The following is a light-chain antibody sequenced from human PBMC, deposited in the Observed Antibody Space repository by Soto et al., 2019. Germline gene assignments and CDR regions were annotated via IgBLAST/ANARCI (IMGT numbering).Light chain of an antibody. CDR1: QDINIY. V-gene: IGKV1-33*01. Sequence: DIQMTQSPSSLFASVGDRVTITCQATQDINIYLNWYQQKPGKAPNLLIYDASNLEIGVPSRFSGSGSGTEFTLIISGLQPDDSATYYCQQYTNTNNPWMFGQGTKVDIK. J-gene: IGKJ1*01. CDR3: QQYTNTNNPWM. CDR2: DAS.